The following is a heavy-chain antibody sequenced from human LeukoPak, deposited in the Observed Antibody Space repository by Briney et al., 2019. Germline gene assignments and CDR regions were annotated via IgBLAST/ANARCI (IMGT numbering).Heavy chain of an antibody. Sequence: PGGSLRLSCAASGFTFSSYGMHWVRQAPGKGLEWVAFIRYDGSNKYYADSVKGRFTISRDNSKNTLYLQMNSLRAEDTAVYYCAKGGDIVVVPNDAFDIWGQGTTVTVSS. J-gene: IGHJ3*02. CDR3: AKGGDIVVVPNDAFDI. V-gene: IGHV3-30*02. CDR2: IRYDGSNK. D-gene: IGHD2-15*01. CDR1: GFTFSSYG.